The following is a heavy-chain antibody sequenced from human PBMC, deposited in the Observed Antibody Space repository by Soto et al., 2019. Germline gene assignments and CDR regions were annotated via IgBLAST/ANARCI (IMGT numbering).Heavy chain of an antibody. V-gene: IGHV3-30-3*01. D-gene: IGHD1-26*01. CDR1: GFTFSSYA. CDR3: ASSRSGSYYGTIDY. J-gene: IGHJ4*02. CDR2: ISYDGSNK. Sequence: HPGGSLRLSCAASGFTFSSYAMHWVRQAPGKGLEWVAVISYDGSNKYYADSVKGRFTISRDNSKNTLYLQMNSLRAEDTAVYYCASSRSGSYYGTIDYWGQGTLVTVSS.